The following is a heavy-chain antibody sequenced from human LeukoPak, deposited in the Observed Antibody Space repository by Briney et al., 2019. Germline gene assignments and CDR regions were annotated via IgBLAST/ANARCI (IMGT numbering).Heavy chain of an antibody. CDR3: ARAFGGDDILTGYNT. J-gene: IGHJ5*02. CDR2: INWNGGST. V-gene: IGHV3-20*04. D-gene: IGHD3-9*01. CDR1: GFTFDDYG. Sequence: GGSLRLSCAASGFTFDDYGMSWVRQAPGKGLEWVSGINWNGGSTGYADSVKGRFTISRDNAKNSLYLQMNSLRAEDTALYYCARAFGGDDILTGYNTWGQGTLVTVSS.